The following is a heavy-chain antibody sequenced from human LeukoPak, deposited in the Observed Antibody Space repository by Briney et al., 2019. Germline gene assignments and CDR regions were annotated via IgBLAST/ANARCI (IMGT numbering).Heavy chain of an antibody. D-gene: IGHD2-2*01. V-gene: IGHV4-31*03. CDR3: AKYTTTSRKVGFDP. CDR1: GGSISSGGYY. Sequence: SQTLSLTCTVPGGSISSGGYYWSWIRQHPGKGLEWIGYIYYSGSTYYNPSLKSRLTMSVDTAKNQFSLRLRSVTAADTAVYYCAKYTTTSRKVGFDPWGQGTLITVSS. J-gene: IGHJ5*01. CDR2: IYYSGST.